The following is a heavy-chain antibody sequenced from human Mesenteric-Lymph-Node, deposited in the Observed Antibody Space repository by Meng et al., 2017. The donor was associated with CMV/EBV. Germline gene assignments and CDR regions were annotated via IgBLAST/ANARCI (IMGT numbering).Heavy chain of an antibody. Sequence: ASVKVSFKASGYNFIGNYIHWVRQAPGQGLEWMGWVNPKNGDAHYVRKFQDRVMMTRDSSINTAYMELTRLRSDDTAVYYCSRALIVGASYFVSWGQGTLVTVSS. CDR3: SRALIVGASYFVS. CDR1: GYNFIGNY. CDR2: VNPKNGDA. V-gene: IGHV1-2*02. J-gene: IGHJ4*01. D-gene: IGHD1-26*01.